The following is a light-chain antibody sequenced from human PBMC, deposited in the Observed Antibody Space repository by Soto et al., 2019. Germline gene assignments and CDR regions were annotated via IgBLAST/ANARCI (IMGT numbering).Light chain of an antibody. CDR2: AAS. V-gene: IGKV1-27*01. CDR3: QKYNIAPQT. Sequence: DIQMTQSPSSQSAFVGDRVTITCRASQGISNFLAWYQQKPGKVPKLLIYAASTLQSGVPSRFSGSGSGTDFTLTISSLQPEDVATYYCQKYNIAPQTFGHGTRLEIK. J-gene: IGKJ5*01. CDR1: QGISNF.